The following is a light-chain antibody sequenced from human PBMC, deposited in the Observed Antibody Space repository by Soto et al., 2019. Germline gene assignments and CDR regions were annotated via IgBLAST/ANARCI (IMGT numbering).Light chain of an antibody. CDR1: QSVNSN. CDR3: QQHDKWPFT. CDR2: GAS. V-gene: IGKV3-15*01. Sequence: EIVMTQSPATLSVSPGERATLSCRASQSVNSNLAWYQQKPGQAPRLLIYGASTRATGIPARLSGSGSGTEFTLTISSLQSEDFGVYYCQQHDKWPFTFGQGNKLDIK. J-gene: IGKJ2*01.